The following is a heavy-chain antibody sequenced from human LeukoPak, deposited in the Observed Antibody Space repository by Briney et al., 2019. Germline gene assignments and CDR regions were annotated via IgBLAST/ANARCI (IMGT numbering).Heavy chain of an antibody. CDR2: ISWNSGSI. Sequence: QPGGSLRLSCAASGFTFDDYAMHWVRQAPGKGLEWVSGISWNSGSIGYADSVKGRFTISRDNAKNSLYLQMNSLRAEDTALYYCAKEGYYDSSGYPPGYFDYWGQGTLVTASS. CDR3: AKEGYYDSSGYPPGYFDY. D-gene: IGHD3-22*01. V-gene: IGHV3-9*01. CDR1: GFTFDDYA. J-gene: IGHJ4*02.